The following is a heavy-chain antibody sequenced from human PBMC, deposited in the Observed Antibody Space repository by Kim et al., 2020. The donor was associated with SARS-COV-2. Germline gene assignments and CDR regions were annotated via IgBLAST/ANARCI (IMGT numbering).Heavy chain of an antibody. D-gene: IGHD3-10*01. J-gene: IGHJ3*02. CDR2: FDPEDGET. Sequence: ASVKVSCKVSGYTLTELSMHWVRQAPGKGLEWMGGFDPEDGETIYAQKFQGRVTMTEDTSTDTAYMELSSLRSEDTAVYYCATEPYGSGSYQRGGAFDIWGQGTMVTVSS. CDR3: ATEPYGSGSYQRGGAFDI. V-gene: IGHV1-24*01. CDR1: GYTLTELS.